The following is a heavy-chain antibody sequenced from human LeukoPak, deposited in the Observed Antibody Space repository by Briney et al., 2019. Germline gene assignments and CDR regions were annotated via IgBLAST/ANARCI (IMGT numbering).Heavy chain of an antibody. CDR3: ARGYYGSSFDY. V-gene: IGHV3-66*01. Sequence: PGGSLRLSCAASGFTVSSNYMSWVRQAPGKGLEWVSVLYTGGGTIYADSVKGRFTISRDNSKNTMYLQMNSLRAEDTAVYYCARGYYGSSFDYWGQGTLVTVSS. CDR2: LYTGGGT. J-gene: IGHJ4*02. D-gene: IGHD3-22*01. CDR1: GFTVSSNY.